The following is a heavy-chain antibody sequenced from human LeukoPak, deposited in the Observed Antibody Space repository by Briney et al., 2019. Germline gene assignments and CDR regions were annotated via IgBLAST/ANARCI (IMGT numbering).Heavy chain of an antibody. V-gene: IGHV1-2*02. CDR3: ARAYPLRDRWTPSDY. CDR1: GYTFTGYY. Sequence: ASVKVSCKASGYTFTGYYIHWVRQAPGEGLEWMGWINPNSGTTKSVQRFQGRVTMTRDTSTSTAYMELTSLTSDDTAVYYCARAYPLRDRWTPSDYWGQGTLVTVSS. CDR2: INPNSGTT. J-gene: IGHJ4*02. D-gene: IGHD1-1*01.